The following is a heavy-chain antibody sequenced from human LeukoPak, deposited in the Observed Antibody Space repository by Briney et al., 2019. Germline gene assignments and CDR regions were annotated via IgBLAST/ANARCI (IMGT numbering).Heavy chain of an antibody. CDR3: ARDGYYYDSSGYSHNWFDP. V-gene: IGHV4-30-4*01. CDR1: GGSISSGDYY. J-gene: IGHJ5*02. Sequence: SETLSLTCTVSGGSISSGDYYWSWIRQPPGRGLEWIGYIYYSGSTYYNPSLKSRVTISVDTSKNQFSLKLSSVTAADTAVYYCARDGYYYDSSGYSHNWFDPWGQGTLVTVSS. D-gene: IGHD3-22*01. CDR2: IYYSGST.